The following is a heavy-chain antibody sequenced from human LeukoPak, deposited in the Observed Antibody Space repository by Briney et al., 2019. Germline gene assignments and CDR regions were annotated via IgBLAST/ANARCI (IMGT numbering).Heavy chain of an antibody. V-gene: IGHV4-34*01. D-gene: IGHD6-13*01. CDR3: AREEQQKYYFDY. Sequence: PSETLSLTCAVYGGSFSGYYWSWIRQPPVKGLEWIGEINHSGSTNYNPSLKSRVTISGDTSKNQFSLKLSSVTAADTAVYYCAREEQQKYYFDYWGQGTLVTVSS. CDR1: GGSFSGYY. CDR2: INHSGST. J-gene: IGHJ4*02.